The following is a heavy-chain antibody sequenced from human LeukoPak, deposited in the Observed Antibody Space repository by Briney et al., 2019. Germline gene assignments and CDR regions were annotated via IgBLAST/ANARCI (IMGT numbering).Heavy chain of an antibody. Sequence: GGSLRLSCAASGFSFSSYGMHWVRQAPGKGLEWVAFIRSDGSKKYYADSVKGRFTISRDSFENSLDLQMNSLRAEDTAVYYCAKTLFSSYGDYLLGDWGQGTLVTVSS. CDR2: IRSDGSKK. D-gene: IGHD4-17*01. CDR1: GFSFSSYG. J-gene: IGHJ4*02. V-gene: IGHV3-30*02. CDR3: AKTLFSSYGDYLLGD.